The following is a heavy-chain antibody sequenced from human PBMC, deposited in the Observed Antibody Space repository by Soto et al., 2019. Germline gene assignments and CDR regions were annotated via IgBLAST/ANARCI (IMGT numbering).Heavy chain of an antibody. CDR1: GGSVSSGSYY. CDR3: ARTKYGGNSDYYYYYGMDV. CDR2: IYYSGST. J-gene: IGHJ6*02. D-gene: IGHD2-21*02. Sequence: SETLSLTCTVSGGSVSSGSYYWSWIRQPPGKGLEWIGYIYYSGSTSYNPSLKSRVTISVDTSKNQFSLKLSSVTAADTAVYYCARTKYGGNSDYYYYYGMDVWGQGTTVTVSS. V-gene: IGHV4-61*01.